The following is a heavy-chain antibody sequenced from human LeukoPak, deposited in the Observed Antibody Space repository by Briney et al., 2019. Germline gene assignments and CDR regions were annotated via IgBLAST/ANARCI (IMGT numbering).Heavy chain of an antibody. V-gene: IGHV1-46*01. CDR1: GYTFTSYY. D-gene: IGHD3-22*01. J-gene: IGHJ4*02. CDR2: INPGGGST. Sequence: ASVKVSCKASGYTFTSYYMHWVRQAPGQGLEWMGIINPGGGSTSYAQKFQGRVTMTRDTSTSTVYMELSSLRSEDTAVYYCARGSRWYYDSSGYLYWGQGTLVTVSS. CDR3: ARGSRWYYDSSGYLY.